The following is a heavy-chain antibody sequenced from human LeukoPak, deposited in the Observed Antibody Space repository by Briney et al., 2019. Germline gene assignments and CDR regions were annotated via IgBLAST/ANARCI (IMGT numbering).Heavy chain of an antibody. CDR3: ARGWLQPFDY. V-gene: IGHV4-34*01. Sequence: PSETLSLTCAVYGGSFSGYYWSWIRQPPGKGLEWIGEINHSGSTNYNPSLKRRVTISVDTSKNQFSLKLSSVTAADTAVYYCARGWLQPFDYWGQGTLVTVSS. J-gene: IGHJ4*02. CDR1: GGSFSGYY. CDR2: INHSGST. D-gene: IGHD5-24*01.